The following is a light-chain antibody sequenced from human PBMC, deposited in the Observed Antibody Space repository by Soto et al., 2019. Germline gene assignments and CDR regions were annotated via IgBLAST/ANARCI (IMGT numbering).Light chain of an antibody. J-gene: IGKJ3*01. Sequence: DIQMTQSPSSLSASVGDRVTITCQASQDISNYLHWYQQKPGKAPKLLIYDASNLETGVPSRFSGSGSGTDFTFTISSLQPEDIATYYCQQYDNLTFGPGTKVDIK. CDR2: DAS. CDR3: QQYDNLT. V-gene: IGKV1-33*01. CDR1: QDISNY.